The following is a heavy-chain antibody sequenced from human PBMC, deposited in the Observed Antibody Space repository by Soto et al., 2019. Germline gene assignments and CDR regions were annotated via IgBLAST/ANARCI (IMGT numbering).Heavy chain of an antibody. V-gene: IGHV1-58*01. CDR1: GFTFTSSA. D-gene: IGHD2-15*01. CDR3: ARSHCSGGSCFYHDAFDI. Sequence: ASVKVSCKASGFTFTSSAVQWVRQARGQRLEWIGWIVVGSGNTNYAQKFQERVTITRDMSTSTAYMELSRLRSEDTAVYYCARSHCSGGSCFYHDAFDIWGQGTMVTVSS. J-gene: IGHJ3*02. CDR2: IVVGSGNT.